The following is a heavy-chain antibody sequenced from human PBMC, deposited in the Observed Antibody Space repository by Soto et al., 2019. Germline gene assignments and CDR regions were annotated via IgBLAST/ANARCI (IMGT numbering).Heavy chain of an antibody. D-gene: IGHD5-18*01. CDR2: IYYSGST. CDR3: ARVDTAMPGGMDV. CDR1: CGSISSSSYY. Sequence: PSETLSLTCTVSCGSISSSSYYWGWIRQPPGKGLEWIGSIYYSGSTYYNPSLKSRVTISVDTSKNQFSLKLSSVTAADTAVYYCARVDTAMPGGMDVWGQGTTVTVSS. V-gene: IGHV4-39*01. J-gene: IGHJ6*02.